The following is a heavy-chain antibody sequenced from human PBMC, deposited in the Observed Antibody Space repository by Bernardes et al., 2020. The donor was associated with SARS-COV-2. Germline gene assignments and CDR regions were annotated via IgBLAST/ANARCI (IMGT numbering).Heavy chain of an antibody. CDR3: LGYMVGGGGLGY. CDR2: VVYIGNN. Sequence: SETLSLTCTVSRDSVSSGPYHWSWIRQPPGQGLEWIGHVVYIGNNKYNPSLKGRATISEDTSNSQFFLRLTSVTAADTAVYYCLGYMVGGGGLGYWGQGIPVTVSS. V-gene: IGHV4-61*01. D-gene: IGHD2-15*01. J-gene: IGHJ4*02. CDR1: RDSVSSGPYH.